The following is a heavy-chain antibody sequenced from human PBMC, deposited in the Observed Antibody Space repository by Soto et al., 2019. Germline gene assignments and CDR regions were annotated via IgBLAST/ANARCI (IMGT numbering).Heavy chain of an antibody. Sequence: QVQLQESGPGLVKPSQTLSLTCTVSGGSISSGDYYWSWIRQPPGKGLEWIGFIYYSGSTYYNPSLKSRVTISVDTSTNHFSLKLSSVTAADTAVYYCARRGMYYDFCSGYSSYYYYAMDVWGQGTTVTVSS. V-gene: IGHV4-30-4*01. CDR2: IYYSGST. CDR3: ARRGMYYDFCSGYSSYYYYAMDV. CDR1: GGSISSGDYY. D-gene: IGHD3-3*01. J-gene: IGHJ6*02.